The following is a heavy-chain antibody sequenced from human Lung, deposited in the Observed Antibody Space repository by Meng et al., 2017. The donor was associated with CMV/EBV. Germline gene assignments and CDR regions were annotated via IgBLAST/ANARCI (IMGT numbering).Heavy chain of an antibody. CDR3: AHSRGHSDEYMDY. D-gene: IGHD5-18*01. Sequence: PXLARHTPTLTLSSSASGFAFSTSGVSVGWIRQPPGKALDWLALIYCDDDKRYSPALKSRLTITKDTSKNHVVLTMTNMDPVDTATYYCAHSRGHSDEYMDYXGQGXLVTVSS. CDR2: IYCDDDK. J-gene: IGHJ4*02. V-gene: IGHV2-5*02. CDR1: GFAFSTSGVS.